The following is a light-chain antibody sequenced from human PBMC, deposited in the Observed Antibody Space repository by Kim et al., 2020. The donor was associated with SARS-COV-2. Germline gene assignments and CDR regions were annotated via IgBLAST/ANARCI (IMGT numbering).Light chain of an antibody. CDR3: LQHNTYPIT. J-gene: IGKJ5*01. CDR1: QDIRND. CDR2: GAS. V-gene: IGKV1-17*01. Sequence: DIQMTQSPSSLSASVGDRVTITCRASQDIRNDLGWYQQNPGRAPKRLIYGASSLQSGVPSRLSGSGSGTEFTLTISSLQPEDFATYVCLQHNTYPITFGQGTRLEIK.